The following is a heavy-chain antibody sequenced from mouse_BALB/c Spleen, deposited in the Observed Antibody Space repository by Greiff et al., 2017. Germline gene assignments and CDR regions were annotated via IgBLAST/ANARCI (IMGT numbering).Heavy chain of an antibody. CDR2: SRNKANDYTT. D-gene: IGHD1-1*01. CDR1: GFTFSDFY. J-gene: IGHJ3*01. CDR3: ARDTDYYGSRGSFAY. Sequence: EVKVVESGGGLVQPGGSLRLSCATSGFTFSDFYMEWVRQPPGKRLEWIAASRNKANDYTTEYSASVKGRFIVSRDTSQSILYLQMNALRAEDTAIYYCARDTDYYGSRGSFAYWGQGTLVTVSA. V-gene: IGHV7-1*02.